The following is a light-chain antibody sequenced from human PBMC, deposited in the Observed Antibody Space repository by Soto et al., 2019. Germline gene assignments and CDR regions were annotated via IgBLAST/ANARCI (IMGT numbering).Light chain of an antibody. Sequence: QSALTQPASVSGSPGQSITISCTGTRSDVGGYNFVSWYQQHSGKAPKLMIYAVSNRPSGVSNPFSGSKSGNTPSLTISGLQVEDAADYYCNSYTNRDTWVFCGGTQLAAL. CDR3: NSYTNRDTWV. CDR1: RSDVGGYNF. V-gene: IGLV2-14*03. J-gene: IGLJ3*02. CDR2: AVS.